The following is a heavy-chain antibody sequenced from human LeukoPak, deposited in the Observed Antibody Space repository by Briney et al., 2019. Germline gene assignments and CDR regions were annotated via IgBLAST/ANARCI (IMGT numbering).Heavy chain of an antibody. J-gene: IGHJ5*02. CDR3: ARGGYYDFWSGYYRSTSYNWFDP. V-gene: IGHV1-18*01. D-gene: IGHD3-3*01. Sequence: ASVKVSCKASGYTLNSYGISWVRQAPGQGLEWMGWISAYNGNTNYAQKLQGRVTMTRNTSISTAYMELSSLRSEDTAVYYCARGGYYDFWSGYYRSTSYNWFDPWGQGTLVTVSS. CDR1: GYTLNSYG. CDR2: ISAYNGNT.